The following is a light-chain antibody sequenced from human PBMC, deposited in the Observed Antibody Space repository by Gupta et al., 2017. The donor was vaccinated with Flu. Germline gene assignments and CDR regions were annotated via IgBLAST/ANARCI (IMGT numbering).Light chain of an antibody. CDR1: QSVSSSY. V-gene: IGKV3-20*01. Sequence: SCRASQSVSSSYLAWYQQKPGQAPRLLIYGASSRATGIPDRFSGSGSGTDFTLTISRLEPEDFAVYYWQQYGSSPLFGQGTKLEIK. CDR3: QQYGSSPL. CDR2: GAS. J-gene: IGKJ2*01.